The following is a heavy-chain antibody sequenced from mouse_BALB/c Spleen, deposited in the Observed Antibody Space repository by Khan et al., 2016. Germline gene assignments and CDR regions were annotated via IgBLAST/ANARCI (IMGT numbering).Heavy chain of an antibody. CDR3: ARNYGSSFAY. CDR1: GFNIKDTY. J-gene: IGHJ3*01. D-gene: IGHD1-1*01. Sequence: VQLQQSGAELVKPGASVKLSRTASGFNIKDTYMHWVKQRPEQGLEWIGRIDPANGNTKYDPKFQGKATITADTSSNPAYLQLSSLTSEDTAVYYGARNYGSSFAYWGQGTLVTVSA. CDR2: IDPANGNT. V-gene: IGHV14-3*02.